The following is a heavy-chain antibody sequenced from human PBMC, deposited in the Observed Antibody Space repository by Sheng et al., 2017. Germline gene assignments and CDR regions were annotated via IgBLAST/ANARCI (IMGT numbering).Heavy chain of an antibody. Sequence: EVQLLESGGGLVQPGGSLRLSCAASGFTFSSYAMSWVRQAPGKGLEWVSAISGSGGSTYYADSVKGRFTISRDNSKNTLYLQMNSLRAEDTAVYYCAKDSPGFSNYDSSGSFDYWGQGTLVTVSS. J-gene: IGHJ4*02. CDR2: ISGSGGST. V-gene: IGHV3-23*01. CDR3: AKDSPGFSNYDSSGSFDY. CDR1: GFTFSSYA. D-gene: IGHD3-22*01.